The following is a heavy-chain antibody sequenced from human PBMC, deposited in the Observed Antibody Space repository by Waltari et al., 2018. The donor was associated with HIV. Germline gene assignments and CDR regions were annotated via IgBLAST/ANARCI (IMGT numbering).Heavy chain of an antibody. Sequence: TASGFTFGEYTMTWVRQAPGKGLEWVGFIRSKAYGGTTEYAASVKARFIISRDDSKSIAYLQMSSLKTDDTAVYYCAREGILVVPGAMRFEGPFDSWGQGTLVAVSS. CDR1: GFTFGEYT. V-gene: IGHV3-49*04. J-gene: IGHJ4*02. CDR2: IRSKAYGGTT. CDR3: AREGILVVPGAMRFEGPFDS. D-gene: IGHD2-2*01.